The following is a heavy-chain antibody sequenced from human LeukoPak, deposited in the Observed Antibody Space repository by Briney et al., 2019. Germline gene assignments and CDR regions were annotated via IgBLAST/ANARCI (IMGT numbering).Heavy chain of an antibody. D-gene: IGHD3-9*01. CDR2: IYTSGST. V-gene: IGHV4-4*07. CDR3: ARDRYDILTGYYPFDY. Sequence: SETLSLTCTVSGGSISSYYWSWIWQPAGKGLEWIGRIYTSGSTNYNPSLKSRVTMSVDTSKNQFSLKLSSVTAADTAVYYCARDRYDILTGYYPFDYWGQGTLVTVSS. J-gene: IGHJ4*02. CDR1: GGSISSYY.